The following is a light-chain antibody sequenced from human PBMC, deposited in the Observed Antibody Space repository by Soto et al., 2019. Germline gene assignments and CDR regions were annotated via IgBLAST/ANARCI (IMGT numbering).Light chain of an antibody. CDR2: YVD. CDR3: CSYADGSIYF. V-gene: IGLV2-14*03. CDR1: XXXVGAYDY. J-gene: IGLJ1*01. Sequence: QXALTQPASVSGSXXXXXXXXXXGXXXXVGAYDYVSWYLQYPDKAPQLLIYYVDHRPSGVSSRFSGSKSGNTASLTISGLQAEDEGDYYCCSYADGSIYFFGTGTKVTVL.